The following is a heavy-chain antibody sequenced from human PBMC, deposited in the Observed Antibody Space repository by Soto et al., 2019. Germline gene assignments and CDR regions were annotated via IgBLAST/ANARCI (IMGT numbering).Heavy chain of an antibody. CDR1: GFTFSSYV. D-gene: IGHD5-18*01. V-gene: IGHV3-23*01. CDR2: ISGAGVST. CDR3: AKDVYSYGYCDY. J-gene: IGHJ4*02. Sequence: EVQLLESGGGLVQPGGSLRLSCAASGFTFSSYVMSWVRQAPGKGLEWVSAISGAGVSTYYADSVKGRFTISRDNSKNTLYLQMNRLRAEDTAVYDCAKDVYSYGYCDYWGQGTLVNVSS.